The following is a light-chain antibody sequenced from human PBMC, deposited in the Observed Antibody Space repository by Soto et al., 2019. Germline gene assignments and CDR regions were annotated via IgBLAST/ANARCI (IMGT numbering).Light chain of an antibody. J-gene: IGKJ4*01. V-gene: IGKV3-20*01. Sequence: EIVLTQSPGTLSLSPGERATLSCRASQSVSSSYLAWYQQKPGQAPRLLIYGASSRPTGIPDRFSGSGSGTYFTHSSSRLEPEDSAVYSDQQDGSSQLTFGGGTKVQMK. CDR3: QQDGSSQLT. CDR2: GAS. CDR1: QSVSSSY.